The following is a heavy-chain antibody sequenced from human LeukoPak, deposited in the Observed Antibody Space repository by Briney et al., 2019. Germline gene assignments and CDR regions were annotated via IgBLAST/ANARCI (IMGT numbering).Heavy chain of an antibody. J-gene: IGHJ4*02. Sequence: ASVKVSCKASGYTFTDYFINWVRQAPGQGLEWMGWINPYSGATKYVQKFQGRVLMTRDTSIGTVYMELSSLRSDDTAIYYCARPITKYTAVVWDYWGQGTLVTVSS. CDR2: INPYSGAT. CDR1: GYTFTDYF. V-gene: IGHV1-2*02. CDR3: ARPITKYTAVVWDY. D-gene: IGHD5-18*01.